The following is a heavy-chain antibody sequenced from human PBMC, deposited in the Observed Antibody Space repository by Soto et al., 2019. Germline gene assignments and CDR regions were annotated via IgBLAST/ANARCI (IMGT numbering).Heavy chain of an antibody. J-gene: IGHJ6*02. Sequence: QVQLVQSGAEVKKPASSVTVSCKASGGTFGNSAISWVRQAPGQGLEWMGGIIPIFPTTDYAQKFQGRVTINADKETSTTNMAVTNLRSEDTTVYYYEKNNDRIQTGVNNYYNMNVWGQGTTVTVSS. CDR1: GGTFGNSA. CDR2: IIPIFPTT. D-gene: IGHD1-1*01. V-gene: IGHV1-69*14. CDR3: EKNNDRIQTGVNNYYNMNV.